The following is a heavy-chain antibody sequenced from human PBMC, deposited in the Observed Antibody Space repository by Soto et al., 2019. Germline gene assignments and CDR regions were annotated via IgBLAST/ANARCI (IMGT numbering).Heavy chain of an antibody. V-gene: IGHV3-15*01. CDR3: GREGA. CDR2: IKSKTDGGTT. D-gene: IGHD1-26*01. Sequence: EVQLVESGGGLVKPGGSLRLSCAASGFTFIDAWMNWVRQAPGKGLEWVGRIKSKTDGGTTDYAAAVKGRITISRDDLENTLYLHMNTLKIEDTGVYYCGREGAWGQGTLVTVSS. J-gene: IGHJ4*02. CDR1: GFTFIDAW.